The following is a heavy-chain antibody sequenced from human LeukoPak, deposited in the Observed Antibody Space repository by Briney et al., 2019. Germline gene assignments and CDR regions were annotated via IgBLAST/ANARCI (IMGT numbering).Heavy chain of an antibody. D-gene: IGHD3-9*01. CDR3: ARELIYDILTGYPSVNYYYYYMDV. CDR2: ISADNGNT. V-gene: IGHV1-18*01. J-gene: IGHJ6*03. Sequence: GASVKVSCKASGYTFTSYGISWVRQAPGQGLEWMGWISADNGNTNYAQKLQGRVTMTTDTSTSAAYMELRSLRSDDTAVYYCARELIYDILTGYPSVNYYYYYMDVWGKGTTVTVSS. CDR1: GYTFTSYG.